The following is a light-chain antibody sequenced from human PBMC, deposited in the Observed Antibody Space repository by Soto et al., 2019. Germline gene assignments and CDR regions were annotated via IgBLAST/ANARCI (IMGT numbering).Light chain of an antibody. Sequence: QSVMTQPPSVSGAPGQRVTISCTGSSSNIGAGYDVHWYQQLPGTAPKLLISGNINRASGVPDRFSGSKSGTSASLAITGLQAEDEADYYCQSYDSSLSGSVFGGGTQLTVL. V-gene: IGLV1-40*01. CDR3: QSYDSSLSGSV. CDR2: GNI. J-gene: IGLJ3*02. CDR1: SSNIGAGYD.